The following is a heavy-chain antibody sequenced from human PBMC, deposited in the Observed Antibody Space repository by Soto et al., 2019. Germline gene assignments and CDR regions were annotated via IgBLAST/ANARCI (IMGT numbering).Heavy chain of an antibody. CDR3: ASARGYNWNYDHYFDY. Sequence: SGPTLVNPTQTLTLTCTFSGFSLSTSGVGVGWIRQPPGKALEWLALIYWNDDKRYSPSLKSRLTITKDTSKNQVVLTMTNMDPVDTATYYCASARGYNWNYDHYFDYWGQGTLVTVSS. CDR2: IYWNDDK. D-gene: IGHD1-7*01. V-gene: IGHV2-5*01. CDR1: GFSLSTSGVG. J-gene: IGHJ4*02.